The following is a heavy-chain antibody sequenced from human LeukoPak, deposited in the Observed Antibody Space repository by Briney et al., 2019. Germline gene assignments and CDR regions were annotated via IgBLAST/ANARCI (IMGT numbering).Heavy chain of an antibody. CDR3: ARDPDGRRSAVYCSGGSCYGLDN. Sequence: SVKVSCKASGGTFSSYAISWVRQAPGQGLEWMGRIIPILGIANCAQKFQGRVTITADKSTSTAYMELSSLRSEDTAVYYCARDPDGRRSAVYCSGGSCYGLDNWGQGTLVTVSS. J-gene: IGHJ4*02. CDR1: GGTFSSYA. CDR2: IIPILGIA. V-gene: IGHV1-69*04. D-gene: IGHD2-15*01.